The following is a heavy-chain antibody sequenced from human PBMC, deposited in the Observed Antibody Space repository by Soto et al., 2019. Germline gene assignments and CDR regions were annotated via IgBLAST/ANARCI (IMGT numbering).Heavy chain of an antibody. CDR2: VYHSGST. V-gene: IGHV4-4*02. CDR1: GGSIGSADW. Sequence: QVQLQESGPGLVKPSGTLSLTCAVSGGSIGSADWWSWVRQPPGKGLEWIGEVYHSGSTNYNPSLKSRVTISIDQSKNQFSLTLSSVTAADTAVYYCASYQDGDPDYWGHGTLVTVSS. D-gene: IGHD4-17*01. J-gene: IGHJ4*01. CDR3: ASYQDGDPDY.